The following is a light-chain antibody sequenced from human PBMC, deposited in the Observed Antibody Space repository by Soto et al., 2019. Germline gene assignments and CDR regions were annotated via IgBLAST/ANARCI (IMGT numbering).Light chain of an antibody. J-gene: IGKJ1*01. V-gene: IGKV1-17*03. CDR3: QQYNNRPPRT. CDR1: QGISNY. Sequence: DIQMTQSPSAMSASVGDRVTITCRASQGISNYLAWFQQKPGKVPKRLIYAASSLQSGVPSRFSGNGSGTEFTLTIGGLQSEDFAVYYCQQYNNRPPRTFGQGTKVDNK. CDR2: AAS.